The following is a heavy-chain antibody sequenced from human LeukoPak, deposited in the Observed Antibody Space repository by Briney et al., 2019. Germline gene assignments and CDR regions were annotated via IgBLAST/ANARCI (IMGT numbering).Heavy chain of an antibody. J-gene: IGHJ5*02. Sequence: GGSLRLSCAASGFTFSNAWMSWVRQAPGRGLEWVSAITGSGGSTYYADSVKGRFTISRDNSKNTLYLQMNSLRVEDTAVYYCAKRYGTTGTASSNWFDPWGQGTLVTVSS. V-gene: IGHV3-23*01. CDR3: AKRYGTTGTASSNWFDP. CDR2: ITGSGGST. CDR1: GFTFSNAW. D-gene: IGHD1-1*01.